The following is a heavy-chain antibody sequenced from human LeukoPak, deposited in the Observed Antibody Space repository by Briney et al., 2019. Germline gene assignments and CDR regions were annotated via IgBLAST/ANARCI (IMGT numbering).Heavy chain of an antibody. V-gene: IGHV3-48*01. J-gene: IGHJ3*02. D-gene: IGHD6-13*01. CDR1: GFTFSSYS. CDR3: ARRRYSSSYDAFDI. Sequence: GGSLRLSCAASGFTFSSYSMNWVRQAPGKGLEWVSYISSSSSTIYYADSVKGRFTISRDNAKNSLYLQMNSLRAEDTAVYYCARRRYSSSYDAFDIWGQGTMVTVSS. CDR2: ISSSSSTI.